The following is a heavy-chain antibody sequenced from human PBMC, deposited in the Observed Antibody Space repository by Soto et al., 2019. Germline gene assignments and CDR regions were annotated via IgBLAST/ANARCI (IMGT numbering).Heavy chain of an antibody. CDR1: GYTFIGYY. V-gene: IGHV1-2*02. D-gene: IGHD3-3*01. CDR2: INPNSGDT. J-gene: IGHJ4*02. CDR3: ARVLAPNYDFWSGFDY. Sequence: ASVKVSCKASGYTFIGYYLHWVRRAPGQGLQWVGWINPNSGDTNYTQNFQGRVTMTRDTSISTAYMELRSLRSDDTAVYYCARVLAPNYDFWSGFDYWGQGSLVPVSS.